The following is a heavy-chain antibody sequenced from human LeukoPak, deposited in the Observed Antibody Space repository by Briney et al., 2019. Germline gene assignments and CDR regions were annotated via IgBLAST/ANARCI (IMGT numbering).Heavy chain of an antibody. CDR3: AKDPGGFTIFGVVTWFDY. CDR2: ISGSGGGT. CDR1: GITLSNYG. D-gene: IGHD3-3*01. V-gene: IGHV3-23*01. J-gene: IGHJ4*02. Sequence: GGSLRLSCAVSGITLSNYGMSWVRQAPGKGLEWVAGISGSGGGTYYADSVKGRFTISRDNPKNTLYLQMNSLRAEDTAVYYCAKDPGGFTIFGVVTWFDYWGQGTLVTVSS.